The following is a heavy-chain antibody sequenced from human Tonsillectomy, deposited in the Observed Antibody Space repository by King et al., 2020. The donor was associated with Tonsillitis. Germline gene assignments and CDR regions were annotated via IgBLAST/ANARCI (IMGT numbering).Heavy chain of an antibody. CDR1: GGSISSGSYY. CDR2: IYTSGST. Sequence: QLQESGPGLVKPSQTLSLTCTVSGGSISSGSYYWSWIRQPAGKGLEWIGRIYTSGSTNYNPSLKSRVTISVDTSKNQFSLKLSSVTAADTAVYYCARGLYGSGLDYWGQGTLVTVSS. J-gene: IGHJ4*02. D-gene: IGHD3-10*01. CDR3: ARGLYGSGLDY. V-gene: IGHV4-61*02.